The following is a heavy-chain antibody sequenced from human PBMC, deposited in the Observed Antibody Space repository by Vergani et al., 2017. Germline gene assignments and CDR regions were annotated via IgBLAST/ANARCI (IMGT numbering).Heavy chain of an antibody. J-gene: IGHJ4*02. CDR1: GYSFTSYW. Sequence: EVQLVQSGAEVKKPGESLKISCKGSGYSFTSYWIGWVRQMPGKGLEWIGIIYPGESDTRYSPSFQGQVTISADKSISTAYLQWSSLKASDTAMYYCARHGKGVVIAPMEIDYWGQGTLVTVSS. CDR3: ARHGKGVVIAPMEIDY. V-gene: IGHV5-51*01. D-gene: IGHD2-21*01. CDR2: IYPGESDT.